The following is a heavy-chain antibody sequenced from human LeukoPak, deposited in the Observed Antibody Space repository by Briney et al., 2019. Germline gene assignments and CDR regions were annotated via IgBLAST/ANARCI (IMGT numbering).Heavy chain of an antibody. CDR2: IHYTGST. Sequence: SETLSLTCTVSGGSISSNYYYWGWIRQPPGKGLGWIGSIHYTGSTYYNPSLKSRVTMSVDTSKSQFSLRLSSLTAADTAVYYCARHERVPNWFDPWGQGTLVTVSP. CDR3: ARHERVPNWFDP. V-gene: IGHV4-39*01. J-gene: IGHJ5*02. CDR1: GGSISSNYYY.